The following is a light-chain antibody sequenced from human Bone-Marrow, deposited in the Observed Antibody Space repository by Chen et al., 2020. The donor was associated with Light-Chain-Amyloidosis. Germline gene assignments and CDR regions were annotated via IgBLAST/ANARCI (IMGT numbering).Light chain of an antibody. CDR2: EVS. CDR3: SSYAGSRV. V-gene: IGLV2-8*01. CDR1: SSDVGGYNY. Sequence: QSALTQPPSASGSPGQSVTISCPGTSSDVGGYNYVSWYQQHPGKAPKLMIYEVSKRPSGVPDRFSGSQSGNTASLTVSGLQAEDEADYYCSSYAGSRVFGGGTKLTVL. J-gene: IGLJ2*01.